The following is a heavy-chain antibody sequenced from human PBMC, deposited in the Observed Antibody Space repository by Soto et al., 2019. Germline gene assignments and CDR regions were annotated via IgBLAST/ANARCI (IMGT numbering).Heavy chain of an antibody. CDR1: GYTFTSYA. Sequence: SVKVSCKASGYTFTSYAMHWVRQAPGQRLEWMGWINAGIGNTKYSQKFQGRVTITRDTSASTAYMELSSLRSEDTAVYYCASDANYDILTGTGYFDYWGQGTLVTVSS. CDR3: ASDANYDILTGTGYFDY. J-gene: IGHJ4*02. CDR2: INAGIGNT. D-gene: IGHD3-9*01. V-gene: IGHV1-3*01.